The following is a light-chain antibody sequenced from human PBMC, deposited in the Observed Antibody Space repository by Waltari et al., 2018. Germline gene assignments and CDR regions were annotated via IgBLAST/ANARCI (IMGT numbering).Light chain of an antibody. Sequence: QLVLTQSPSASASLGASVKLTCTLDSGHSTNIIPWHQQPPQKGPRYWMRGNSDGSHIKGDEIPDRCSGSSDSAGAERYLTIASVQSEDEADYYCQRGGHGTWVFGGGTKLTVL. CDR3: QRGGHGTWV. J-gene: IGLJ3*02. CDR1: SGHSTNI. V-gene: IGLV4-69*01. CDR2: GNSDGSH.